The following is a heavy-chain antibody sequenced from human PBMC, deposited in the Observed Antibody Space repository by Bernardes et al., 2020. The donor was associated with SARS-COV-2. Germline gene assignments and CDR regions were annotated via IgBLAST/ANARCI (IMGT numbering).Heavy chain of an antibody. D-gene: IGHD3-22*01. V-gene: IGHV4-59*01. CDR2: ISYTGSN. Sequence: SEPLSLTCTVSGVSISNYFWSWILQPPGKGLEWIGYISYTGSNAYNPSLKSRVTISRDTSKNHFPLKLNSVTAADTAVYYCARAGMEYYYDSSFDYWGQGTLVTVSS. CDR1: GVSISNYF. J-gene: IGHJ4*02. CDR3: ARAGMEYYYDSSFDY.